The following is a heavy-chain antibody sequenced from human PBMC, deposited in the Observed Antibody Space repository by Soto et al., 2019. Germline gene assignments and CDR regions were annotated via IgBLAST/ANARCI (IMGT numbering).Heavy chain of an antibody. J-gene: IGHJ4*02. CDR2: IIPLFGTP. Sequence: QVQLVQSGAELKQPGSSVNVSCKASGGTFSNNAIIWVRQAPGQGLEWMGGIIPLFGTPRYAQNFQGRLTITEDESSSTAYMQLNSLRSEDTAVYYCASPAEPLDTAMLKGLAHWGQGSMVTVSS. V-gene: IGHV1-69*01. D-gene: IGHD5-18*01. CDR1: GGTFSNNA. CDR3: ASPAEPLDTAMLKGLAH.